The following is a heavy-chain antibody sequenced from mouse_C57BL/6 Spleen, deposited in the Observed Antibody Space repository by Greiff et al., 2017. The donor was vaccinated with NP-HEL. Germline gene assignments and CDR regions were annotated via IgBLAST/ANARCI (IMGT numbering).Heavy chain of an antibody. V-gene: IGHV1-18*01. J-gene: IGHJ2*01. CDR2: INPNNGGT. Sequence: EVQLQQSGPELVKPGASVKIPCKASGYTFTDYNMDWVKQSHGKSLEWIGDINPNNGGTIYNQKFKGEATLTVDMSSSTAYMELRSLTSEDTAVYYWARPFLRYGTLLDYWGQGTTLTVSS. CDR3: ARPFLRYGTLLDY. D-gene: IGHD4-1*01. CDR1: GYTFTDYN.